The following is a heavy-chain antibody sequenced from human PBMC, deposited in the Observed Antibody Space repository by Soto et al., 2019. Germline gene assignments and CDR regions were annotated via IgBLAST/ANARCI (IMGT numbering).Heavy chain of an antibody. J-gene: IGHJ4*02. CDR2: TYWDDDK. Sequence: PTLVNPTQTLTLTCTFSGFSLNTYGVGVGWIRQPPGKALEWLALTYWDDDKRYSPTLKSRLTNTKETSKNQVVLTMTNMKTVVTFTYYCARALGSWGAYYFDYWGQGTLVTVSS. V-gene: IGHV2-5*02. CDR1: GFSLNTYGVG. D-gene: IGHD3-16*01. CDR3: ARALGSWGAYYFDY.